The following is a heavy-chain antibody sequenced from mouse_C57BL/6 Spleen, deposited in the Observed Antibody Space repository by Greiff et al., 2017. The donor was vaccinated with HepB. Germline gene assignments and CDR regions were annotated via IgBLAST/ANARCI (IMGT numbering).Heavy chain of an antibody. Sequence: DVKLVESGGGLVQPGGSLKLSCAASGFTFSDYYMYWVRQTPEKRLEWVAYISNGGGSTYYPDTVKGRFTISRDNAKNTLYLQMSRLKSEDTAMYYCARQDTGTDYFDYWGQGTTLTVSS. CDR1: GFTFSDYY. CDR2: ISNGGGST. CDR3: ARQDTGTDYFDY. J-gene: IGHJ2*01. V-gene: IGHV5-12*01. D-gene: IGHD4-1*01.